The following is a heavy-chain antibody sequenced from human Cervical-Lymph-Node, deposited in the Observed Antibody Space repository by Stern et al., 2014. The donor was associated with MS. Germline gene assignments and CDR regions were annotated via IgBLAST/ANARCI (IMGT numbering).Heavy chain of an antibody. J-gene: IGHJ2*01. Sequence: QVQLQESRPGLVKPSGTLSLTCAVSGGFVSSTNWWSWVRQSPGKELEGIGNIYHTGASNYRASLRSRVSISLDNAKNHLSLHLTSVTAADTAVYYCARERQQYCNSEGCSYWYFDLWGRGTLVTVSS. D-gene: IGHD2/OR15-2a*01. CDR2: IYHTGAS. V-gene: IGHV4-4*02. CDR1: GGFVSSTNW. CDR3: ARERQQYCNSEGCSYWYFDL.